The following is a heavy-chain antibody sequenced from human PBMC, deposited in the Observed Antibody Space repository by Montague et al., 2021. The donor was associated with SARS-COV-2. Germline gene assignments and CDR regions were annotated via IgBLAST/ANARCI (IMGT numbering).Heavy chain of an antibody. D-gene: IGHD3-22*01. Sequence: SETLSLTCTVSGGSTNNYYWSWIRQPAGKGLEWIGRIHASGISTYNPSLETRVTMSVDTSKNQFSLKLSSVTAADTAVYYCVRGRFYYDSGELGSWGQGTLVTDSS. CDR3: VRGRFYYDSGELGS. V-gene: IGHV4-4*07. CDR2: IHASGIS. CDR1: GGSTNNYY. J-gene: IGHJ5*02.